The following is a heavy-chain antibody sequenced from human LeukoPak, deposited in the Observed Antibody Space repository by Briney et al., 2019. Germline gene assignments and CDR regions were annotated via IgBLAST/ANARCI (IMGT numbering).Heavy chain of an antibody. CDR1: GDSIGSGGYF. V-gene: IGHV4-30-2*01. J-gene: IGHJ5*02. D-gene: IGHD3-3*01. Sequence: PSQTLSLTCTVSGDSIGSGGYFWSWIRQPPGKGLEWIGYIYLFGSPYYNPSLKSRGTISVDTSKNQFSLKLSPVTAADTAVYYCARHYDFWSGYYNGGDNWFDPWGQGTLVTVSS. CDR2: IYLFGSP. CDR3: ARHYDFWSGYYNGGDNWFDP.